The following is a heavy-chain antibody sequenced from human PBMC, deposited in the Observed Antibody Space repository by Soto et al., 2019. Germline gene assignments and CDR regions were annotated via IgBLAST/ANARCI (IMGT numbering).Heavy chain of an antibody. Sequence: ASVKVSCKASGYTFTNYGISWVRQAPAQGLEWMGWINTYNGNTNHAQKLQGRVTMTTDTSTSTAYMELRSLRSDDTAVYYCARGVGSGTYYNQYNWFDPWGQGTLVTVSS. CDR1: GYTFTNYG. CDR2: INTYNGNT. CDR3: ARGVGSGTYYNQYNWFDP. J-gene: IGHJ5*02. V-gene: IGHV1-18*01. D-gene: IGHD3-10*01.